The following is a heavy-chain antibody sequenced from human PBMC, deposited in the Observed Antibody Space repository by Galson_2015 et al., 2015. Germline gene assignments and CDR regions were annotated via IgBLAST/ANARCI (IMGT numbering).Heavy chain of an antibody. D-gene: IGHD3-22*01. CDR2: IYYSGST. J-gene: IGHJ4*02. V-gene: IGHV4-39*01. CDR1: GGSISSSSYY. CDR3: ARHTYYYDSSRDY. Sequence: ETLSLTCTVSGGSISSSSYYWGWIRQPPGKGLEWIGSIYYSGSTYYNPSLKSRVTISVDTSKNQFSLKLSSVTAADTAVYYCARHTYYYDSSRDYWGQGTLVTVSS.